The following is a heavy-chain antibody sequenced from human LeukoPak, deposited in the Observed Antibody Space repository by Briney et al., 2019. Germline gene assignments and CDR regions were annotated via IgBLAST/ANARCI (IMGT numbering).Heavy chain of an antibody. CDR1: GRSFSGYY. J-gene: IGHJ4*02. CDR2: INHSGST. CDR3: ARVREEANSGYPDY. V-gene: IGHV4-34*01. D-gene: IGHD3-22*01. Sequence: PSETLSLTCAVYGRSFSGYYWSWIRQPPGKGLEWIGEINHSGSTNYNPSLKSRVTISVDTSKNQFSLKLSSVTAADTAVYYCARVREEANSGYPDYWGQGTLVTVSS.